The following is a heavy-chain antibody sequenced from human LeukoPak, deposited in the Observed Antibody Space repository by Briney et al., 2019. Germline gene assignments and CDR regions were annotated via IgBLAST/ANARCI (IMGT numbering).Heavy chain of an antibody. CDR1: GFTVSSNY. V-gene: IGHV3-23*01. Sequence: GGSLRLSCAASGFTVSSNYMTWVRQAPGKGLEWVSGISGGGGNTYYADSAKGRFSISRDNSKNTLYLQMSSLRAEDTAVYYCAKFPTATDVWGQGTTVTVSS. J-gene: IGHJ6*02. CDR3: AKFPTATDV. D-gene: IGHD2-21*02. CDR2: ISGGGGNT.